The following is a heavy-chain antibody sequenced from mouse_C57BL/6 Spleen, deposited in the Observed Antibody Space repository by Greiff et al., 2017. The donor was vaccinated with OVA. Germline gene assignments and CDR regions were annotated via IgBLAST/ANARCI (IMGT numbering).Heavy chain of an antibody. D-gene: IGHD4-1*02. CDR1: GFTFSNYW. V-gene: IGHV6-3*01. CDR3: TLATGTGWFAY. Sequence: EVQVVESGGGLVQPGGSMKLSCVASGFTFSNYWMNWVRQSPEKGLEWVAQIRLKSDNYATHYAESVKGRFTISRDDSKTSVYLQMNNLRAEDTGIDYCTLATGTGWFAYWGQGTLVTVSA. CDR2: IRLKSDNYAT. J-gene: IGHJ3*01.